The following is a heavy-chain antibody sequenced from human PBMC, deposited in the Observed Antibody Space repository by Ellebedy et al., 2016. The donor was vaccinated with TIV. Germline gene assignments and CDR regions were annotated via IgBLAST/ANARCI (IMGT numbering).Heavy chain of an antibody. CDR3: ARAIHFDWLLPPAFDY. D-gene: IGHD3-9*01. CDR2: IHDRGTT. V-gene: IGHV4-39*07. Sequence: MPSETLSLTCTVSGDSITSSTYLWGWIRKHPGKGLEWIATIHDRGTTYYNPSLKSRVTISVDTSKNQFSLRLNSVTAADTAIYYCARAIHFDWLLPPAFDYWGRGALVTVSS. J-gene: IGHJ4*02. CDR1: GDSITSSTYL.